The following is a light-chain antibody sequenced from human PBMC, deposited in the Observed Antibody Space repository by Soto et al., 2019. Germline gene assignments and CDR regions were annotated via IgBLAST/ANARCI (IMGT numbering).Light chain of an antibody. CDR2: AAS. V-gene: IGKV1-39*01. Sequence: DIQLTHSPSSLSASVGDRVTTTCRSSQRISSTLNWYQHKPGKAPKLLIYAASSLQSGVPSRFSGSGSGTDFTLTISSLQPEDFATYYCHQSYSFPQTFGQGTKVDIK. J-gene: IGKJ2*01. CDR1: QRISST. CDR3: HQSYSFPQT.